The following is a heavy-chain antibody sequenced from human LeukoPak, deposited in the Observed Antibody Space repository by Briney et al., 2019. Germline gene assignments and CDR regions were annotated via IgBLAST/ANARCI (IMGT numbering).Heavy chain of an antibody. CDR1: GFTVSSNY. D-gene: IGHD2-2*02. CDR3: ARAGDIPGYYFDY. CDR2: IYSGGST. Sequence: GGSLRLSCAASGFTVSSNYMSRVRQAPGRGLEWVSVIYSGGSTYYADSVKGRFTISRDNSKNTLYLQMNSLRAEDTAVYYCARAGDIPGYYFDYWGQGTLVTVSS. J-gene: IGHJ4*02. V-gene: IGHV3-53*01.